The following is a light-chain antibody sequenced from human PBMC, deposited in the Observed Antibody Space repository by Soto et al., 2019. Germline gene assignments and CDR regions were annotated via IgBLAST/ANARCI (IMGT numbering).Light chain of an antibody. J-gene: IGKJ1*01. V-gene: IGKV3-15*01. Sequence: EIGMTQSPATLSVSPGERATLSCRASQSVSNNLAWYQQKPGQAPRLLIYGASTRATGFPARFSGRGSGTEFTLTISSLQSEDFAIYYCQQYDNWPSWTFGQGTKVDIK. CDR2: GAS. CDR1: QSVSNN. CDR3: QQYDNWPSWT.